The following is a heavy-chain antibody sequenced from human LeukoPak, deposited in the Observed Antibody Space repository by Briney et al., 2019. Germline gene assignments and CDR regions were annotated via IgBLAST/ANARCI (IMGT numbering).Heavy chain of an antibody. CDR1: GFTFSDHS. D-gene: IGHD6-19*01. CDR3: VRCWYNSGYYPNY. CDR2: SRNKASSYTT. Sequence: GGSLRLSCAVSGFTFSDHSMDWVRQAPGKGLEWVGRSRNKASSYTTEYAASVKGRFIISRDDSKNALYLQMNGLKTEDTAVYYCVRCWYNSGYYPNYWGQGTLVTVSS. V-gene: IGHV3-72*01. J-gene: IGHJ4*02.